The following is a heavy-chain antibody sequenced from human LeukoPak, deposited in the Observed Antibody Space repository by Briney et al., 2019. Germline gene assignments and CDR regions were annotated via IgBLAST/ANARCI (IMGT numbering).Heavy chain of an antibody. D-gene: IGHD4-17*01. V-gene: IGHV3-48*03. CDR2: ISSSGSTI. J-gene: IGHJ3*02. Sequence: PGGSLRLSCAASGFTFSSYEMNWVRQAPGKGLEWVSYISSSGSTIYYADSVKGRFTISRDNAKNSLCLQMNSLRAEDTAVYYCARLRYGRGAFDIWGQGTMVTVSS. CDR3: ARLRYGRGAFDI. CDR1: GFTFSSYE.